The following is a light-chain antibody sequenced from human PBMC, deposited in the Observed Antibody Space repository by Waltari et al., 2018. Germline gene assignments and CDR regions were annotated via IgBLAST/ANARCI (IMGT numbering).Light chain of an antibody. CDR3: SSYTSGSTVI. V-gene: IGLV2-14*03. CDR1: SSDVRGYNH. Sequence: QSALTHPASASGSPGQSIALSCTGTSSDVRGYNHVSWYQQYPGRAPKLMISDVSKRPSGVSNRFSGSKSGNTASLTISGLQAADEADYYCSSYTSGSTVIFGGGTKLTVL. J-gene: IGLJ2*01. CDR2: DVS.